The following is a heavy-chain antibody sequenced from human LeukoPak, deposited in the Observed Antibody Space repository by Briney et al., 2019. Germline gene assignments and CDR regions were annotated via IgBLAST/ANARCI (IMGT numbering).Heavy chain of an antibody. Sequence: GGSLRLSCAASGFTFSSYWMSWVRQAPGKGLEWVANIKQDGREKYYVDSVKGRFTISRDNATNSLYLQMNSLRAEDTAVYYCAREPFRYSSSWYSNFDYWGQGTLVTVSS. CDR2: IKQDGREK. D-gene: IGHD6-13*01. V-gene: IGHV3-7*01. J-gene: IGHJ4*02. CDR1: GFTFSSYW. CDR3: AREPFRYSSSWYSNFDY.